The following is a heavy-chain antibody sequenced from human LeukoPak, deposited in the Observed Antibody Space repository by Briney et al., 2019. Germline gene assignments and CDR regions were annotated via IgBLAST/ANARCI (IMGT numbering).Heavy chain of an antibody. Sequence: SETLSPTCTVSGGSISSYYWSWIRQPAGKGLEWIGRIYTSGSTNYNPSLKSRVTMSVDTSKNQFSLKLSSVTAADTAVYYCARDRGYCSSTSCYAFGWFDPWGQGTLVTVSS. D-gene: IGHD2-2*01. CDR1: GGSISSYY. V-gene: IGHV4-4*07. J-gene: IGHJ5*02. CDR3: ARDRGYCSSTSCYAFGWFDP. CDR2: IYTSGST.